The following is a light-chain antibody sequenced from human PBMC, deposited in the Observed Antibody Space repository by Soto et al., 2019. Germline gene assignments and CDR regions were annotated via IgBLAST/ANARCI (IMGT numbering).Light chain of an antibody. CDR3: QQRSNWPPT. Sequence: EIVLTQSPATLSLSPGERATLSCRASQSVSSYLAWYQQKPGQAPRLLIYDASNRATGIPARFSGSGSGTDFTLTINSLEPEDFAVYYCQQRSNWPPTVGQGPKVEIK. CDR1: QSVSSY. J-gene: IGKJ1*01. V-gene: IGKV3-11*01. CDR2: DAS.